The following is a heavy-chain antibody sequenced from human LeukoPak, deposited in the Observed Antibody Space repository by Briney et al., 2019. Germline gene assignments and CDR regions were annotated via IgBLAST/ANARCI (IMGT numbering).Heavy chain of an antibody. CDR3: AKEGVRITMVRGVIPTTNYYGMDV. D-gene: IGHD3-10*01. V-gene: IGHV3-33*06. CDR1: GFTFSSYG. CDR2: IWYDGSNK. Sequence: GRSLRLPCAASGFTFSSYGMHWVRQAPGKGLEWVAVIWYDGSNKYYADSVKGRFTISRDNSKNTLYLQMNSLRAEDTAVYYCAKEGVRITMVRGVIPTTNYYGMDVWGKGTTVTVSS. J-gene: IGHJ6*04.